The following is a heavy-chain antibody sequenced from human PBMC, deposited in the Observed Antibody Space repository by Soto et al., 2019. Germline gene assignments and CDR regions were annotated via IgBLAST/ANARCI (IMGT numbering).Heavy chain of an antibody. D-gene: IGHD5-18*01. CDR1: GSSISSSSYY. V-gene: IGHV4-39*01. J-gene: IGHJ6*02. CDR2: IFYSGST. Sequence: SGTLSLTCSVCGSSISSSSYYWGWIRQPPGKGLEWIGSIFYSGSTYYNPSLKSRVTISVDTSKNQFSLKLSSVTAADTAMYYCVCICSGGYSYGFYYYGMDVWGQGTTVT. CDR3: VCICSGGYSYGFYYYGMDV.